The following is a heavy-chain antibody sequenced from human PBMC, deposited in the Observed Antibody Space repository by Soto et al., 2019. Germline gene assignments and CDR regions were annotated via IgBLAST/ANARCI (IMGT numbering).Heavy chain of an antibody. D-gene: IGHD3-10*01. V-gene: IGHV4-34*01. CDR3: ARSLYGSGSYYPN. J-gene: IGHJ4*02. CDR1: GGSFSGYY. CDR2: INHSGST. Sequence: SETLSLTCAVYGGSFSGYYWSWIRHPPGKGLEWIGEINHSGSTDYNPSLKSRVTISVDTSKNQFSLKLSSVTAADTAVYYCARSLYGSGSYYPNWGQGTLVTVSS.